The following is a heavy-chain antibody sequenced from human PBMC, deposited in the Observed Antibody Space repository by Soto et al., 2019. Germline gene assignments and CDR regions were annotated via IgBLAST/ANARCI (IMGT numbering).Heavy chain of an antibody. V-gene: IGHV4-4*02. J-gene: IGHJ4*02. D-gene: IGHD3-22*01. CDR3: ARSPRRVDGKWFLDY. Sequence: QVQLQESGPRLVKPSGTLSLTCGVSGDSFSSSNWWTWVRQPPGKGLEWIGDILHTGHTDYSPSLRSRVTISIDTSKKEFSLYLTSVTATDTAVYYCARSPRRVDGKWFLDYWGQGALVTVSS. CDR1: GDSFSSSNW. CDR2: ILHTGHT.